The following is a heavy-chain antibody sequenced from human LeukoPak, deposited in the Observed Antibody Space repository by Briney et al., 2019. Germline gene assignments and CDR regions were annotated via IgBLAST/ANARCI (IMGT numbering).Heavy chain of an antibody. CDR2: INPNSGDT. D-gene: IGHD5-12*01. CDR1: GYTFTDFF. V-gene: IGHV1-2*02. CDR3: ARLKWPTDY. J-gene: IGHJ4*02. Sequence: EASVKVSCKPSGYTFTDFFLHWVRQAPGQGLEWMGWINPNSGDTNYAQKFQGRVTMTRDTSISTVFLDLDRLTPDDTAIYYCARLKWPTDYWGQGTLVTVSS.